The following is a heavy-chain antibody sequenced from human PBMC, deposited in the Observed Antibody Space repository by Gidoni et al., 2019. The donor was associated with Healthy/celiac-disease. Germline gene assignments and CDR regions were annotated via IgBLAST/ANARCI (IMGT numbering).Heavy chain of an antibody. CDR1: GGTFSSYA. J-gene: IGHJ3*02. V-gene: IGHV1-69*01. Sequence: QVQLVQSGAEVKKPGSSVKVSCKASGGTFSSYAISWVRQAPGQGLEWMGGIIPIFGTANYAQKFQGRVTITADESTSTAYMELSSLRSEDTAVYYCARDPLAYCGGDCYRKDAFDIWGQGTMVTVSS. D-gene: IGHD2-21*02. CDR2: IIPIFGTA. CDR3: ARDPLAYCGGDCYRKDAFDI.